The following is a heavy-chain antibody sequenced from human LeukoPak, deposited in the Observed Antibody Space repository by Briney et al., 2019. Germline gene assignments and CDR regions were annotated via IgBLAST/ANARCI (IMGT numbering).Heavy chain of an antibody. D-gene: IGHD3-22*01. CDR3: ARESKTYDGSGYYHDS. CDR1: GGSIYNYY. CDR2: IYTSGST. J-gene: IGHJ4*02. Sequence: SETLSLTCTVSGGSIYNYYWSWIRQPAGKGLEWIGRIYTSGSTDYSPSLRSRVTMSLDTSKNQFSLNLYSVTAADTAVYFCARESKTYDGSGYYHDSWGQGTLVTVSS. V-gene: IGHV4-4*07.